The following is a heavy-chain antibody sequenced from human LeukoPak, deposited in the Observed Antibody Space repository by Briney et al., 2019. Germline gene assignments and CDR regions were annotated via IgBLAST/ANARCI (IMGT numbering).Heavy chain of an antibody. D-gene: IGHD2-2*01. J-gene: IGHJ5*02. CDR2: IYGSGTT. CDR1: GDSITSGNFY. V-gene: IGHV4-61*02. CDR3: ARGWGSTSSIYFDP. Sequence: SETLSLTCIVSGDSITSGNFYWSWIRQPAGKGLEWIGRIYGSGTTNYSPSLRSRVTISKDASKNQFSLKLNSVTAADTAVYYCARGWGSTSSIYFDPWGQGTLVIVSS.